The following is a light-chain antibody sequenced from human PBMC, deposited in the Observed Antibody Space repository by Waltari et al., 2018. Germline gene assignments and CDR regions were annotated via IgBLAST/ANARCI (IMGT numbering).Light chain of an antibody. CDR1: QSISSH. V-gene: IGKV3-11*01. CDR2: DAS. J-gene: IGKJ4*01. Sequence: EIELTQSPATLSLSPGERATRSCWASQSISSHIDWYHHKPGQAPRLLVYDASNRATGIPARFSGSGSGTDFTLTIGSLEPEDFAVYYCQHGHTWPLSFGGGTKVEI. CDR3: QHGHTWPLS.